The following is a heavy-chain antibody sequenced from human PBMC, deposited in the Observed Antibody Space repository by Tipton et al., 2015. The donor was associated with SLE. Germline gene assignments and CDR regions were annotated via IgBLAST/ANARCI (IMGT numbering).Heavy chain of an antibody. J-gene: IGHJ4*02. CDR1: GGSISSGDYY. Sequence: TLSLTCTVSGGSISSGDYYWSWIRQPPGKGLEWIGYIYYSGSTYYNPSLKSRVTISVDTSKNQFSLKLSSVTAADTAVYYCARDGFLEWLTDYFDYWGQGTLVTVSS. D-gene: IGHD3-3*01. CDR2: IYYSGST. V-gene: IGHV4-30-4*01. CDR3: ARDGFLEWLTDYFDY.